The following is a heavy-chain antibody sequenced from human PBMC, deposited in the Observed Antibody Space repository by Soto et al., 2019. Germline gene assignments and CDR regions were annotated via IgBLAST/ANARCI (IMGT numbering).Heavy chain of an antibody. CDR3: AREVVLRFLGGPVSWFDP. V-gene: IGHV3-30-3*01. CDR1: GFTFSSYA. J-gene: IGHJ5*02. Sequence: GGSLRLSCAASGFTFSSYAMHWVRQAPGKGLEWVAVISYDGSNKYYADSVKGRFTISRDNSKNTLYLQMNSLRAEDTAVYYCAREVVLRFLGGPVSWFDPWGQGTLVTVSS. D-gene: IGHD3-3*01. CDR2: ISYDGSNK.